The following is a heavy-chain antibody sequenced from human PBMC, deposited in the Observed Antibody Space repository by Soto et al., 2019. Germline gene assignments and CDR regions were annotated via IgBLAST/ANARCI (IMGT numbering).Heavy chain of an antibody. CDR3: AGGGVRGVITRTRDYYGMDV. V-gene: IGHV5-51*01. CDR1: GYSFTSYW. CDR2: IYPGDSDT. J-gene: IGHJ6*02. Sequence: EVQLVQSGAEVKKPGESLKISCKGSGYSFTSYWIGWVRQMPGKGLEWMGIIYPGDSDTRYSPSSQGQVTISADKSISTAYLQWSSLKASDTAMYYCAGGGVRGVITRTRDYYGMDVWGQGTTVTVSS. D-gene: IGHD3-10*01.